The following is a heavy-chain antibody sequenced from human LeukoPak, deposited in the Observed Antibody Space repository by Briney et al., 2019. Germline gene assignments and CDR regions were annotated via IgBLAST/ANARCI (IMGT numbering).Heavy chain of an antibody. J-gene: IGHJ4*02. CDR3: ARLAVAGRRAQGY. D-gene: IGHD6-19*01. CDR2: VNPNSGGT. CDR1: GYTFTGYY. V-gene: IGHV1-2*02. Sequence: GASVKVSCKASGYTFTGYYMHWLRQAPGQGLEWMGWVNPNSGGTNYAQKFQGRVTMTRDTSISTAYMELSRLRSDDTAVYYCARLAVAGRRAQGYWGQGTLVTVSS.